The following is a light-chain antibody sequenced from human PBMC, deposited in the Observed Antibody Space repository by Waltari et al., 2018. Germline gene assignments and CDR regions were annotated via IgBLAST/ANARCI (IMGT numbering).Light chain of an antibody. V-gene: IGLV3-19*01. Sequence: SSELTQGPAVSVALGQTVKITCQGNSLRTSYASWYQLKPGQAPIIVLFGKEKRPSGIPDRLSGYSSGTTSSLTITGAQAEDEADYYCHSRNGRDNQVVFGGGTRLTVL. J-gene: IGLJ3*02. CDR2: GKE. CDR1: SLRTSY. CDR3: HSRNGRDNQVV.